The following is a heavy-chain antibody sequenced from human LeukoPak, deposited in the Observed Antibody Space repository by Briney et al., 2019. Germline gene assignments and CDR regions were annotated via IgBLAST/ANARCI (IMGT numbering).Heavy chain of an antibody. Sequence: ASVKASCKASGYTFSSYGFSWVRQAPGQGLEWLGWISAFSGNTKYVQKVQGRVTMTTDTSTSTAYMELRSLRSDDTAVYYCAREVADYYYGMDVWGQGTTVTVSS. CDR1: GYTFSSYG. J-gene: IGHJ6*02. D-gene: IGHD5-12*01. CDR2: ISAFSGNT. V-gene: IGHV1-18*01. CDR3: AREVADYYYGMDV.